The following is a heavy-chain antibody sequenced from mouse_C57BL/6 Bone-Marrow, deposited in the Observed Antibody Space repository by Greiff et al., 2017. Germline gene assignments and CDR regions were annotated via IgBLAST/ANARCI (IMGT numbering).Heavy chain of an antibody. CDR2: ISSGSSTI. Sequence: EVHLVESGGGLVKPGGSLKLSCAASGFTFSDYGMHWVRQAPEKGLEWVAYISSGSSTIYYADTVKGRFTISRDNAKNTLFLQRTSLRSEDTAMYYCARGPWFAYWGQGTLVTVSA. CDR1: GFTFSDYG. V-gene: IGHV5-17*01. J-gene: IGHJ3*01. CDR3: ARGPWFAY.